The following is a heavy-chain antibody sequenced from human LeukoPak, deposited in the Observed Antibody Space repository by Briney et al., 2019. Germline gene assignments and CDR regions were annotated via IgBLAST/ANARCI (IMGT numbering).Heavy chain of an antibody. CDR3: ARHGSRWQQMLDWFDP. CDR1: GYSFSNHW. V-gene: IGHV5-51*01. Sequence: GESLKISCKGSGYSFSNHWIVWVRQLPGKGPEWMGMIYPGESNPRYSPSFQGLVTISADKSISTAYLQWSSLKASDTAMYYCARHGSRWQQMLDWFDPWGQGTLVVVSS. D-gene: IGHD6-13*01. CDR2: IYPGESNP. J-gene: IGHJ5*02.